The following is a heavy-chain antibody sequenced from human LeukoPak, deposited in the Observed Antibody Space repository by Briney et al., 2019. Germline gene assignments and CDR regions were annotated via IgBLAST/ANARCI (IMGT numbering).Heavy chain of an antibody. CDR1: GGSFSGYY. Sequence: SETLSLTCAVCGGSFSGYYWSWIRQPPGKGLEWIGEINHSGSTNYNPSLKSRVTISVDTSKNQFSLKLSSVTAADTAVYYCARETKKRAHDYRFDYWGQGTLVTVSS. CDR3: ARETKKRAHDYRFDY. J-gene: IGHJ4*02. CDR2: INHSGST. V-gene: IGHV4-34*01. D-gene: IGHD4-11*01.